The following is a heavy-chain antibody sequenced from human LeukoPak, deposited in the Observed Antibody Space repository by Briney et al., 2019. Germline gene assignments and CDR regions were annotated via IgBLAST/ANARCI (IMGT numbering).Heavy chain of an antibody. CDR3: AKDAYSSGWSYYFDY. CDR1: GFTFDDYA. J-gene: IGHJ4*02. Sequence: GGSLRLSCAASGFTFDDYAMHWVRQAPGKGLEWVSGISGNSGSIGYADSVKGRFTISRDNAKNSLYLQMNSLRAEDTVLYYCAKDAYSSGWSYYFDYWGQGTLVTVSS. V-gene: IGHV3-9*01. D-gene: IGHD6-19*01. CDR2: ISGNSGSI.